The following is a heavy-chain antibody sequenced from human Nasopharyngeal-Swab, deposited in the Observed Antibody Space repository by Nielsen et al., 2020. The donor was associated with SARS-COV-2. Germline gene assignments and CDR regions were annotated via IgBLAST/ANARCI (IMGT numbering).Heavy chain of an antibody. Sequence: ASVKVSCKASGYTFTSYGISWVRQAPGQGLEWMGWISAYNGNTNYARKLQGRVTMTTDTSTSTAYMELRSLRSDDTAVYYCARVDLGMIVVVEDYWGQGTLVTVSS. CDR2: ISAYNGNT. CDR3: ARVDLGMIVVVEDY. V-gene: IGHV1-18*01. J-gene: IGHJ4*02. CDR1: GYTFTSYG. D-gene: IGHD3-22*01.